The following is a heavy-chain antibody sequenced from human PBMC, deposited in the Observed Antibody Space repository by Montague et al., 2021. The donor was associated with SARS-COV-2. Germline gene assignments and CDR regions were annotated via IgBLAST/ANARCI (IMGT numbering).Heavy chain of an antibody. CDR2: IYDSGST. V-gene: IGHV4-61*01. D-gene: IGHD3-22*01. J-gene: IGHJ5*02. Sequence: SETLSLTCTVTGDSVISDKYYWSWIRQPPGKGLEWLGFIYDSGSTNYNPSLHSRVTITIDTSKNQFSLSLMSVTPADTAVYYCVKGSGYPWGQGTLVTVSS. CDR1: GDSVISDKYY. CDR3: VKGSGYP.